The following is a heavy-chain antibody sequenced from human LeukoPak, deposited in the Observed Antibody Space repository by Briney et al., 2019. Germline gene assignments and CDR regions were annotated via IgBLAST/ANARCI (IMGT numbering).Heavy chain of an antibody. D-gene: IGHD3-16*01. CDR3: ARDVTYYYGMDV. J-gene: IGHJ6*02. CDR2: ISSSSSYI. V-gene: IGHV3-21*01. CDR1: GFTFSSYS. Sequence: GGSLRLSCAASGFTFSSYSMNWVRQAPGKGLEWVSSISSSSSYIYYADSVKGRFTISRDNAKNSLYLQMNSLRAEDTAVYYCARDVTYYYGMDVWGQGTTVTVFS.